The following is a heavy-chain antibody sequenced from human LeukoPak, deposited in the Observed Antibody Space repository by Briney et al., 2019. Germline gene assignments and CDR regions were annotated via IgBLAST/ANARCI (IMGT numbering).Heavy chain of an antibody. D-gene: IGHD2-2*01. CDR1: RGSLSDYF. CDR2: ITYSGDT. CDR3: ARARSEGVPAGILHDS. J-gene: IGHJ4*02. Sequence: GTLSLTCIVSRGSLSDYFWTSMRPPPGEGLEWIGHITYSGDTNYNPSLKSRVSMSVDTSRRHFSLRLSSVSTADTAVYYCARARSEGVPAGILHDSWGQGTLVTVSS. V-gene: IGHV4-59*01.